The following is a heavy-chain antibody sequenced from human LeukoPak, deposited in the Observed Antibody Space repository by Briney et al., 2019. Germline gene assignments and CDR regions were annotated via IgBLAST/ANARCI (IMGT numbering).Heavy chain of an antibody. D-gene: IGHD3-16*01. CDR3: AGRRVLDASFDY. Sequence: GGSLRLSCAASGVPVSGNYMSWVRQAPGKGLEWVSVIYSSDNTYYIDSVKGRFTISRDNSKNTLYLQMNSLRAEDTAVYYCAGRRVLDASFDYWGQGTLVTVSS. CDR2: IYSSDNT. CDR1: GVPVSGNY. V-gene: IGHV3-66*02. J-gene: IGHJ4*02.